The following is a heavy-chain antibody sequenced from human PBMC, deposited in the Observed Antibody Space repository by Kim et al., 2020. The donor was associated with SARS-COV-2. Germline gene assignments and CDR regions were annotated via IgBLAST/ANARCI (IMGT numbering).Heavy chain of an antibody. Sequence: SETLSLTCTVSGGSISSYYWSWIRQPAGKGLEWIGRIYTSGSTNYNPSLKSRVTMSVDTSKNQFSLKLSSVTAADTAVYYCARDFLSNWNDIRYYYYGMDVWGKGTTVTVSS. CDR2: IYTSGST. CDR1: GGSISSYY. D-gene: IGHD1-1*01. J-gene: IGHJ6*04. V-gene: IGHV4-4*07. CDR3: ARDFLSNWNDIRYYYYGMDV.